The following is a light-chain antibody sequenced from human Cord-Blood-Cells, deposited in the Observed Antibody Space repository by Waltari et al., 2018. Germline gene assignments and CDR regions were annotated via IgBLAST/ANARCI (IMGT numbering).Light chain of an antibody. CDR1: KLGDKY. CDR2: QDS. V-gene: IGLV3-1*01. Sequence: SYELTQPPSVSVYPGQTASITCSGDKLGDKYACWYQQKPGQSPVLAIYQDSKRPSGIPERFSGSNSGNTATLTISGTQAMDEADYYCQAWDSSTVVFGGGTKLTVL. CDR3: QAWDSSTVV. J-gene: IGLJ2*01.